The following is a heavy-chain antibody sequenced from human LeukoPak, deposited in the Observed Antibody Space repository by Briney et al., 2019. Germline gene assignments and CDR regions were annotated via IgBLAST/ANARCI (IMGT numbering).Heavy chain of an antibody. Sequence: GVSVKVSCKASGYTFTNYGINWVRQAPGQGLEWMGWISAYNGNTNYAQKLQGRVTMTTDTSTSTAYMELRSLRSDDTAVYYCARDLDQYSGRFGGFGHDFWGQGTLVTVSS. CDR1: GYTFTNYG. CDR2: ISAYNGNT. CDR3: ARDLDQYSGRFGGFGHDF. J-gene: IGHJ4*02. D-gene: IGHD1-26*01. V-gene: IGHV1-18*01.